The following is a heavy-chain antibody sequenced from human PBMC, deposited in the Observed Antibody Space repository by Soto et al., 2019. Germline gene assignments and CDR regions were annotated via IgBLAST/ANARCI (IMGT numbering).Heavy chain of an antibody. D-gene: IGHD1-26*01. CDR3: ARRTVGATLAFDI. CDR2: IYYSGST. Sequence: SETLSLTCTVSGGSISSSSYYWGWIRQPPGKGLEWIGSIYYSGSTYYNPSLKSRVTISVDTSKNQFSLKLSSVTAADTAVYYCARRTVGATLAFDICGQGTMVTVSS. V-gene: IGHV4-39*01. CDR1: GGSISSSSYY. J-gene: IGHJ3*02.